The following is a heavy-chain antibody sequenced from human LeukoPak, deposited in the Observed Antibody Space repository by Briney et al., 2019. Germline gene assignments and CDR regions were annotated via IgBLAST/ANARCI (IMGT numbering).Heavy chain of an antibody. Sequence: SETLSLTCTVSGGSVSSGSYYWSWIRQHPGKGLEWIGYIYYSGSTYYNPSLKSRVTISVDTSKNQFSLKLSSVTAADTAVYYCARESGGVIAAPDYWGQGTLVTVSS. CDR1: GGSVSSGSYY. CDR2: IYYSGST. D-gene: IGHD3-16*02. V-gene: IGHV4-31*03. CDR3: ARESGGVIAAPDY. J-gene: IGHJ4*02.